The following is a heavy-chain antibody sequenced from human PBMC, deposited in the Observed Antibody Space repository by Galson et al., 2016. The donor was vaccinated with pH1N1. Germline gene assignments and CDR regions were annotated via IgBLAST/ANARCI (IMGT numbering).Heavy chain of an antibody. V-gene: IGHV3-23*01. Sequence: SLRLSCAASGFTFSSYAMSWVRQAPGKGLEWVSAISGSGGSTYYADSVKGRFTISRDNSKNTLYLQMNSLRAEDTAVYYCAKDIGYCSSTSCQYYYYYYGMDVWGQGTTVTVSS. D-gene: IGHD2-2*01. CDR1: GFTFSSYA. CDR2: ISGSGGST. J-gene: IGHJ6*02. CDR3: AKDIGYCSSTSCQYYYYYYGMDV.